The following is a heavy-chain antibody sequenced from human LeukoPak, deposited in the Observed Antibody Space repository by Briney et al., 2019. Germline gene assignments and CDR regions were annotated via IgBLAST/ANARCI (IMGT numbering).Heavy chain of an antibody. D-gene: IGHD3-16*01. J-gene: IGHJ4*02. CDR3: ARGNLADY. V-gene: IGHV3-7*04. CDR2: INQDGSER. CDR1: GFACNYYW. Sequence: GGSLRLSCAASGFACNYYWMSWVRQAPGKGLEWVANINQDGSERYYVDSVKGRFTISRDNAKNSLYLQMNSLRAEDTAVYYCARGNLADYWGQGTLVTVSS.